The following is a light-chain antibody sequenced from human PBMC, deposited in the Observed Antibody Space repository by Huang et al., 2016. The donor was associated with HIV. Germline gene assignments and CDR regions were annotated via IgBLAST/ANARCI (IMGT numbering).Light chain of an antibody. J-gene: IGKJ1*01. Sequence: EVVLTQSPGTLSLSPGERATLSCWASQSVTSNYLAWYQQKPGQDPRLRIYGTSSRATGIPDRFSGSGSETDFTLTISRLEPEEFAVYYCQQYGSSPTWTFGQGTKVEIK. CDR2: GTS. CDR1: QSVTSNY. V-gene: IGKV3-20*01. CDR3: QQYGSSPTWT.